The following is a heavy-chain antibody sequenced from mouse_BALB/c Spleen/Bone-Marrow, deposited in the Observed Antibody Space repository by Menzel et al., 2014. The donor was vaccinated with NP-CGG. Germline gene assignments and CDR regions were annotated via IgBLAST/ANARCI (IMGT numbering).Heavy chain of an antibody. CDR1: GFTFTDYY. CDR2: IRNKANGYTT. V-gene: IGHV7-3*02. CDR3: ARDENYDIYWYFDV. D-gene: IGHD1-1*01. J-gene: IGHJ1*01. Sequence: VQLKDSGGGLVQPGGSLRLSCATSGFTFTDYYMSWVRQTPGKALEWLGFIRNKANGYTTDYSVSVKGRFTISRDNSQSILYLQMNTLRAEDSATYYCARDENYDIYWYFDVWGAGTTVTVSS.